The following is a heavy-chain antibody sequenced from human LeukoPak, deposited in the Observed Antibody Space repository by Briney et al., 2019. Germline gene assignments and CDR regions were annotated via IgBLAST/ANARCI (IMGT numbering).Heavy chain of an antibody. CDR3: AVVVPAAIEPNWFDP. J-gene: IGHJ5*02. CDR1: GGTFSSYA. CDR2: IIPIFGTA. V-gene: IGHV1-69*01. Sequence: PVKVSCKASGGTFSSYAISWVRQAPGQGLEWMGGIIPIFGTANYAQKFQGRVTITADESTSTAYMELSSLRSEDTAVYYCAVVVPAAIEPNWFDPWGQGTLVTVSS. D-gene: IGHD2-2*02.